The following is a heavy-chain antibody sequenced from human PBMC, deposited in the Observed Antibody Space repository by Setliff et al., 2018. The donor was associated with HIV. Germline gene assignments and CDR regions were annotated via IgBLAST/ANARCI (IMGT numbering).Heavy chain of an antibody. CDR2: ISSSGNII. V-gene: IGHV3-48*03. J-gene: IGHJ4*02. Sequence: LRLSCAASGFTFRSYEMNWVRQAPGKGLEWVSYISSSGNIIYYADSVKGRFTISRDNAKSSLYLQMNSLRAEDTAVYYCASHPSVYGPPFDYWGQGTLVTVSS. CDR1: GFTFRSYE. D-gene: IGHD2-8*01. CDR3: ASHPSVYGPPFDY.